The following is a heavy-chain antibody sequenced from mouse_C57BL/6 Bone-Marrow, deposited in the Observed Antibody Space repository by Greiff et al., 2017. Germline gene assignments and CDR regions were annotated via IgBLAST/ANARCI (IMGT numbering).Heavy chain of an antibody. D-gene: IGHD2-4*01. CDR3: TTYDYDGGYAMDY. CDR1: GFNIKDDY. Sequence: VQLKQSGAELVRPGASVKLSCTASGFNIKDDYMHWVKQRPEQGLEWIGWFDPENGDTEYASKFQGKATITADTSSNTAYLQLSSLTSEDPAVYYCTTYDYDGGYAMDYWGQGTSVTVSS. J-gene: IGHJ4*01. CDR2: FDPENGDT. V-gene: IGHV14-4*01.